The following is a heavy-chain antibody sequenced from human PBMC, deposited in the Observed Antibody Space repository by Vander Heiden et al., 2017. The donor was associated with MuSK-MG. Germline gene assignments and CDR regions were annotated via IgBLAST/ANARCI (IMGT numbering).Heavy chain of an antibody. CDR2: YHTSGGA. Sequence: QVQLQESGPGLVKPSQTLSLTCTVSGGSITSGSHYWSWIRPPAGEGLAIVGLYHTSGGANVNPSLESRVSISVDTPKNQFSMRMRSVTAADTALYFGARGVKFKGNHYWGQGTMVTNCS. J-gene: IGHJ4*02. CDR3: ARGVKFKGNHY. CDR1: GGSITSGSHY. V-gene: IGHV4-61*02. D-gene: IGHD3-10*01.